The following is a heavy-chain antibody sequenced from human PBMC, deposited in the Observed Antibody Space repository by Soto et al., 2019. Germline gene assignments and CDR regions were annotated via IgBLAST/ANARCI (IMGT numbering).Heavy chain of an antibody. CDR1: GGSISSDGYF. V-gene: IGHV4-31*03. D-gene: IGHD7-27*01. CDR3: ARDASQTGVPLDY. CDR2: IYYSGST. Sequence: QVQLQESGPGLVKPSQTLSLTCTVSGGSISSDGYFWSWIRQPPGKGLEWIGYIYYSGSTYYNPSLKSRVTMSVDTSKNQFSLNLTSVTAADTAVYYCARDASQTGVPLDYWGQGTLVTVSS. J-gene: IGHJ4*02.